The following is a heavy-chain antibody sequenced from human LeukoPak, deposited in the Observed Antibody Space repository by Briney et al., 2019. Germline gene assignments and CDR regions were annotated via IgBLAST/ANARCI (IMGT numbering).Heavy chain of an antibody. V-gene: IGHV4-31*03. CDR1: GGSISSGGYY. CDR2: IYYSGST. D-gene: IGHD3-22*01. J-gene: IGHJ3*02. CDR3: ARHDAYYYDSSGYYADRNAFDI. Sequence: PSQTLSLTCTVSGGSISSGGYYWSWIRQHPGKGLEWIGYIYYSGSTNYNPSLKSRVTISVDTSKNQFSLKLSSVTAADTAVYYCARHDAYYYDSSGYYADRNAFDIWGQGTMVTVSS.